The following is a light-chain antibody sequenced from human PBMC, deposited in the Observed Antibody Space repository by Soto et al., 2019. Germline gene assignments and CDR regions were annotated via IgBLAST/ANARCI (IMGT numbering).Light chain of an antibody. CDR3: RSFVAGNNYWV. CDR2: EVT. Sequence: QSVLTPPPSASGSPGRSVTISCTGTSSDGGGYDYVSWFQQHPGKAPKLIIYEVTKRPSGVPDRFSASKSGNTASLTVSGLQAEDEADYYCRSFVAGNNYWVFGGGTKLTVL. J-gene: IGLJ3*02. V-gene: IGLV2-8*01. CDR1: SSDGGGYDY.